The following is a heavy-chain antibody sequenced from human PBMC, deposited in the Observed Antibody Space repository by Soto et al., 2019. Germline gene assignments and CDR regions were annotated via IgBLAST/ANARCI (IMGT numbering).Heavy chain of an antibody. V-gene: IGHV1-2*04. Sequence: QVQLVQSGAEVKKPGASVRVSCKASGYSFTDYHIHWVRQAPGQGLEWLGRINPKSGGTSTAQKFQGWVTMTSDRSISTVYIELTRLRSDDTAVYFCARGHSTDCSNGVCSFFYNHEMDVW. J-gene: IGHJ6*01. D-gene: IGHD2-8*01. CDR2: INPKSGGT. CDR1: GYSFTDYH. CDR3: ARGHSTDCSNGVCSFFYNHEMDV.